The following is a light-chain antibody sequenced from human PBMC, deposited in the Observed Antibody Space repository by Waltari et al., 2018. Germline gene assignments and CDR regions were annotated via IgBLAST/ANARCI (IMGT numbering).Light chain of an antibody. CDR2: DVS. V-gene: IGLV2-23*02. Sequence: QFALTQPASVSGSPGQSITISCTGTSSDVGCYNYFSWYQQHPGKAPKLMIYDVSKRPSGVSNRFSGSKSGNTASLTISGLQAEDEADYYCCSYAGSSSYVFGTGTKVTVL. J-gene: IGLJ1*01. CDR1: SSDVGCYNY. CDR3: CSYAGSSSYV.